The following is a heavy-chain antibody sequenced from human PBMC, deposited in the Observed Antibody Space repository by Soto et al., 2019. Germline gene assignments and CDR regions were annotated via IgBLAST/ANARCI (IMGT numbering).Heavy chain of an antibody. D-gene: IGHD3-3*01. CDR1: GFSLSTNGMC. Sequence: SGPTLVNPTQTLTLTCTLSGFSLSTNGMCVTWIRQPPGKALEWLARIDWEDQTYYNTSLRTRLTISKDTSKGQVVLTMTNMDPVDTATYYCAHRPYDFWSGYSSRGFDPWGQGTLVTVS. CDR3: AHRPYDFWSGYSSRGFDP. V-gene: IGHV2-70*12. CDR2: IDWEDQT. J-gene: IGHJ5*02.